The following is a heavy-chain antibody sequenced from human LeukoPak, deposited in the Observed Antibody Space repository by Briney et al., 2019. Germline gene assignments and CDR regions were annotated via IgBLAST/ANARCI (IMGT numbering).Heavy chain of an antibody. D-gene: IGHD2-2*01. CDR1: GYTFTGYY. CDR3: AVAIVPAYYYYMDV. V-gene: IGHV1-2*02. J-gene: IGHJ6*03. Sequence: GASVKVSCKASGYTFTGYYMHWVRQAPGQGLEWMGWINPNSGGTNYAQKFQGRVTMTRDTSISTAYMELSRLRSDDTAVYYCAVAIVPAYYYYMDVWGKGTTVTVSS. CDR2: INPNSGGT.